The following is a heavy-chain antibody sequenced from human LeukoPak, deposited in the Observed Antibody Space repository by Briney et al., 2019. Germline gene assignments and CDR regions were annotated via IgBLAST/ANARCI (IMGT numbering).Heavy chain of an antibody. CDR2: MNPNSGNT. CDR3: ARVDILTGYTPDY. V-gene: IGHV1-8*01. CDR1: GYTFTSYD. Sequence: ASVKVSCKASGYTFTSYDINWVRQATGQGLEWMGRMNPNSGNTGYAQKFQGRVTMTRNTSISTAYMELSSLRSEDTAVYYCARVDILTGYTPDYWGQGTLVTVSS. D-gene: IGHD3-9*01. J-gene: IGHJ4*02.